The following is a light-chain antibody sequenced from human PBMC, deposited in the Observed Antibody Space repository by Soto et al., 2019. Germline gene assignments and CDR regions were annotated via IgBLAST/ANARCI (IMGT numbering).Light chain of an antibody. CDR3: SSYTSSSTWV. CDR2: EVT. Sequence: QSALTQPASVSGSPGQSITISCTGTSSDVGGYNYVSWYHQHPGKAPKLVIYEVTNRPSGVSNRFSGSKSGNTASLTISGLQAEDEADYYCSSYTSSSTWVFGGGTQLTVL. J-gene: IGLJ3*02. CDR1: SSDVGGYNY. V-gene: IGLV2-14*01.